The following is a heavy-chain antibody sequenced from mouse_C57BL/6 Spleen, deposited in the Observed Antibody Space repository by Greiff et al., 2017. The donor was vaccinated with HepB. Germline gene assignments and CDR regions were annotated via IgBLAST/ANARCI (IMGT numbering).Heavy chain of an antibody. V-gene: IGHV1-52*01. CDR1: GYTFTSYW. J-gene: IGHJ2*01. CDR3: ARRRDPYYDGLDY. D-gene: IGHD1-1*01. CDR2: IDPSDSET. Sequence: QVQLQQPGAELVRPGSSVKLSCKASGYTFTSYWMHWVKQRPIQGLEWIGNIDPSDSETHYNQKFKDKATLTVDKSSSTAYMQLSSLTSEDSAVYYCARRRDPYYDGLDYWGQGTTLTVSS.